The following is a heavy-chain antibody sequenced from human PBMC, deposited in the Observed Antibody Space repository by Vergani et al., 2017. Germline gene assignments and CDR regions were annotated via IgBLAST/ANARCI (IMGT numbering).Heavy chain of an antibody. CDR3: ARVRIDFWSGHFDY. J-gene: IGHJ4*02. CDR2: IQFRVNGDAT. V-gene: IGHV3-15*01. D-gene: IGHD3-3*01. CDR1: GFPFSGSY. Sequence: EVQLVESGGVLLKPGESLRLSCAVSGFPFSGSYMTWVRQAPGKGLEWVSRIQFRVNGDATDYAAPVKGRFTISRDNSKNTLYLQMNSLRAEDTAVYYCARVRIDFWSGHFDYWGQGTLVTVSS.